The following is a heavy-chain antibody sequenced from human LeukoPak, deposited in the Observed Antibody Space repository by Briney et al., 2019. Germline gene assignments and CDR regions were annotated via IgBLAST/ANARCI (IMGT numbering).Heavy chain of an antibody. CDR1: GFTFSSYG. D-gene: IGHD3-22*01. J-gene: IGHJ4*02. V-gene: IGHV3-7*01. Sequence: GGSLRLSCAASGFTFSSYGMHWVRQAPGKGLEWVANIKQDGSEKYYVDSVKGRFTISRDNAKNSLYLQMNSLRAEDTAVYYCARDSPYYYDSSGYYLDYWGQGTLVTVSS. CDR3: ARDSPYYYDSSGYYLDY. CDR2: IKQDGSEK.